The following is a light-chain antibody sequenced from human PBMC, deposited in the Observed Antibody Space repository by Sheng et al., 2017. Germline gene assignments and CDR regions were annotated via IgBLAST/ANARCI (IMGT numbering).Light chain of an antibody. CDR1: PSDVGTYNY. J-gene: IGLJ1*01. CDR3: CSFAGGSYV. CDR2: DVT. Sequence: QSALTQPPSVSGSPGQSVTISCTGTPSDVGTYNYVTWYQHHPGKAPKPLIYDVTKRPSGVPDRFSASKSGTTASLAISGLQTEDEADYYCCSFAGGSYVFGTGTKVIV. V-gene: IGLV2-11*01.